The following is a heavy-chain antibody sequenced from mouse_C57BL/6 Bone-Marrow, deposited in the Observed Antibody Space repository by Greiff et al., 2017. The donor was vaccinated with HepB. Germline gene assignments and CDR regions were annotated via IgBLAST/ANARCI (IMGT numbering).Heavy chain of an antibody. CDR1: GFTFSSYA. CDR2: ISSGGDYI. CDR3: TREGGYDDDMDY. V-gene: IGHV5-9-1*02. D-gene: IGHD2-2*01. J-gene: IGHJ4*01. Sequence: EVKLVESGEGLVKPGGSLKLSCAASGFTFSSYAMSWVRQTPEKRLEWVAYISSGGDYIYYADTVKGRFTISRDNARNTLYLQMSSLKSEDTAMYDCTREGGYDDDMDYWGKGTSVTVSS.